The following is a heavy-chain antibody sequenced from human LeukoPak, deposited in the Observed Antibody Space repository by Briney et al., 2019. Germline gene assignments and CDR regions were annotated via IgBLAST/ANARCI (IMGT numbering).Heavy chain of an antibody. V-gene: IGHV4-30-2*01. CDR2: IYHSGST. J-gene: IGHJ4*02. CDR1: GGSISSGGYS. Sequence: PSETLSLTCAVSGGSISSGGYSWRWIRQPPGKGLEWIGYIYHSGSTYYNPSLKSRVTISVDRSKNQFSLKLSSVTAADTAVYYCAGGSYAADYWGQGTLVTVSS. CDR3: AGGSYAADY.